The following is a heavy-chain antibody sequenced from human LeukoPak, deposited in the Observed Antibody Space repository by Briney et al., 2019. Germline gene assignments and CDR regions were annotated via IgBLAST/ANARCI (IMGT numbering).Heavy chain of an antibody. CDR3: ARDRTRTYYYGSGSYYDY. J-gene: IGHJ4*02. V-gene: IGHV3-11*01. D-gene: IGHD3-10*01. Sequence: GGSLRLSCAASGFTFSDYYMSWIRQAPGKGLEWVSYISSSGSTIYYADSVRGRFTISRDNAKNSLYLQMNSLRAEDTAVYYCARDRTRTYYYGSGSYYDYWGQGTLVTVSS. CDR2: ISSSGSTI. CDR1: GFTFSDYY.